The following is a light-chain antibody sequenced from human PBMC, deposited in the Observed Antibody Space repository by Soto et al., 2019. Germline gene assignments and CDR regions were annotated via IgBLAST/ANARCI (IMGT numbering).Light chain of an antibody. CDR3: LQYHNLWA. CDR1: QNIYSN. V-gene: IGKV3-15*01. Sequence: EIVMTQSPATLSVSPGERATLSCRASQNIYSNVAWYQQRPGQAPRLLIYRASTRATGIPARFSGSGSGTEFTLTISSLQSEDFTVYSCLQYHNLWAVGQGTKVDIK. CDR2: RAS. J-gene: IGKJ1*01.